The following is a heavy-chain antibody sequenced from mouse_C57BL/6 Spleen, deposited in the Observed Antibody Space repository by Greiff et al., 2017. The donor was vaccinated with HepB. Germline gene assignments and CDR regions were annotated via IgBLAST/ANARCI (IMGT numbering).Heavy chain of an antibody. CDR1: GYTFTDYY. Sequence: VQLQESGAELVRPGASVKLSCKASGYTFTDYYINWVKQRPGQGLEWIARIYPGSGNTYYNEKFKGKATLTAEKSSSTAYMQLSSLTSEDSAVYFCAREEGFYSLAMDYWGQGTSVTVSS. CDR2: IYPGSGNT. D-gene: IGHD2-3*01. V-gene: IGHV1-76*01. J-gene: IGHJ4*01. CDR3: AREEGFYSLAMDY.